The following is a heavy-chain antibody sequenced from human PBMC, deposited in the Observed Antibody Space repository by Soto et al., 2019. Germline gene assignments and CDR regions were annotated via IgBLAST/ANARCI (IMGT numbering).Heavy chain of an antibody. CDR2: IYYAGTT. J-gene: IGHJ1*01. CDR3: ARLGAYYQAMDS. V-gene: IGHV4-59*08. CDR1: NCSISPNY. Sequence: QVQLQESGPALVKPSETLSLTCTVSNCSISPNYWSWIRQPPGQGLEWIGYIYYAGTTTYNPSLQSRVAISVDTSKNEVSLKLTSVTAADTAVYFCARLGAYYQAMDSWGQGTLVTVSS. D-gene: IGHD3-22*01.